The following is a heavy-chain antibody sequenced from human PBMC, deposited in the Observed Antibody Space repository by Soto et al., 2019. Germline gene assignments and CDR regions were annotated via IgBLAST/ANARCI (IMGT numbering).Heavy chain of an antibody. V-gene: IGHV4-39*02. CDR2: IYYSGST. D-gene: IGHD3-16*01. Sequence: SETLSLTCAVSGGSISSSNYYWGWVRQPPGKGLEWIGSIYYSGSTYYNPSLKSRVTISVDTSKNHFSLRLSSVTAADTAVYYCAKTFSTNQTPNGFDPWDQGTLVTVSS. J-gene: IGHJ5*02. CDR1: GGSISSSNYY. CDR3: AKTFSTNQTPNGFDP.